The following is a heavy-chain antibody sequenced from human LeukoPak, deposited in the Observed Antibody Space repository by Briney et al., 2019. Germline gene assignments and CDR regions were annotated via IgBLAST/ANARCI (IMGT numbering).Heavy chain of an antibody. CDR2: MNPNSGNT. V-gene: IGHV1-8*01. Sequence: ASVKVSCKASGYTFTSYDINWVRQATGQGLEWMGWMNPNSGNTGYAQKFQGRVTMTRNTSISTAYMELSSLRSEDTAVYYCARGRLLIWFGGSITYYGMDVWGQGTTVTVSS. D-gene: IGHD3-10*01. J-gene: IGHJ6*02. CDR3: ARGRLLIWFGGSITYYGMDV. CDR1: GYTFTSYD.